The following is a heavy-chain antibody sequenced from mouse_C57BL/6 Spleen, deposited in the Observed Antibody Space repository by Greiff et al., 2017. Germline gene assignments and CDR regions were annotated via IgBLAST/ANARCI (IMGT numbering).Heavy chain of an antibody. CDR3: VRHEFFHYAMDY. CDR2: IRSKSNNYAT. CDR1: GFSFNTYA. J-gene: IGHJ4*01. V-gene: IGHV10-1*01. Sequence: EVQLVESGGGLVQPRGSLKLSCAASGFSFNTYAMTWVRQAPGKGLEWVARIRSKSNNYATYYADSVKDRFTISRDDSESMLYLQMNNLKTEDTAMYYCVRHEFFHYAMDYWGQGTSVTVSS.